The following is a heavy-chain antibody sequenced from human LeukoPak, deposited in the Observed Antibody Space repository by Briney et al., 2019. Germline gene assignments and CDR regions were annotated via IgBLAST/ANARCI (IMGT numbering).Heavy chain of an antibody. D-gene: IGHD3-22*01. Sequence: PGGSLRLSCVASGFTFSSYAMSWVRQAPGKGLEWFSAVSGSGAGTYYADSVKGRFTISRDNSKNTLYLQMNSLRAEDTAVYYCARGNYDSSGYHQRHQRAFDIWGQGTMVTVSS. V-gene: IGHV3-23*01. CDR3: ARGNYDSSGYHQRHQRAFDI. CDR2: VSGSGAGT. J-gene: IGHJ3*02. CDR1: GFTFSSYA.